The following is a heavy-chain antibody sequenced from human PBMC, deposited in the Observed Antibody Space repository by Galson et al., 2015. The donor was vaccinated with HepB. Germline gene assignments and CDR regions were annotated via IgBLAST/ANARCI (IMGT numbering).Heavy chain of an antibody. V-gene: IGHV1-18*01. D-gene: IGHD2-2*01. J-gene: IGHJ4*02. Sequence: SVKVSCKASGYTFTNYDINWVRQAPGQGLEWMGWISAYNGDTSYAQRFQDRVIMTTDTSTSTAYMEVRSLRSDDTALYYCARDECSITSCYLDYWGQGTLVTVSS. CDR1: GYTFTNYD. CDR3: ARDECSITSCYLDY. CDR2: ISAYNGDT.